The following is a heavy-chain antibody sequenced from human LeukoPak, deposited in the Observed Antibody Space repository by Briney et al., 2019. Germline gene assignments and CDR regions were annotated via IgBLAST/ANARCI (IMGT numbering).Heavy chain of an antibody. V-gene: IGHV4-34*01. D-gene: IGHD4-11*01. J-gene: IGHJ5*02. CDR1: GGSISSYY. CDR3: ARVGMTTLYWFDP. CDR2: INHGGST. Sequence: SETLSLTCTVSGGSISSYYWSWIRQPAGKGLEWIGEINHGGSTNYNPSLKSRVTISVDTSKNQFSLKLSSVTAADTAVYYCARVGMTTLYWFDPWGQGTLVTVSS.